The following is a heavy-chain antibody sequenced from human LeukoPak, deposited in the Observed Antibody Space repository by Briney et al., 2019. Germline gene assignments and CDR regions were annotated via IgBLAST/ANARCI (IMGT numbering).Heavy chain of an antibody. CDR3: ARVPAAAGYSYGYEYFDY. CDR2: INSDGSST. V-gene: IGHV3-74*01. CDR1: GFTFSSYW. J-gene: IGHJ4*02. Sequence: GGSLRLSCAASGFTFSSYWMHWVRQAPGKGLVWVSRINSDGSSTSYADSVKGRFTISRDNAKNTPYLQMNSLRAEDTAVYYCARVPAAAGYSYGYEYFDYWGQGTLVTVSS. D-gene: IGHD5-18*01.